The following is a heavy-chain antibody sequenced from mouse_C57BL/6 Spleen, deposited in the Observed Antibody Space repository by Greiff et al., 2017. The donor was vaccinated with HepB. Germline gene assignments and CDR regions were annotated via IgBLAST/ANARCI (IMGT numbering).Heavy chain of an antibody. J-gene: IGHJ4*01. CDR3: AIYGSSRIYYAMDY. CDR2: IYPGSGST. D-gene: IGHD1-1*01. Sequence: QVQLKQPGAELVKPGASVKMSCKASGYTFTSYWITWVKQRPGQGLEWIGDIYPGSGSTNYNEKFKSKATLTVDTSSSTAYMQLSSLTSEDSAVYYCAIYGSSRIYYAMDYWGQGTSVTVSS. V-gene: IGHV1-55*01. CDR1: GYTFTSYW.